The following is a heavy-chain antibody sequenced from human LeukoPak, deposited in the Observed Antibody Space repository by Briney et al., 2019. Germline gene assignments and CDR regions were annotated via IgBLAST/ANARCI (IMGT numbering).Heavy chain of an antibody. Sequence: GGSLRLSPAASGFTFSSYALSCVRQAPGKGLEWVSGIFIHGDETYHAESVKGRFTTSRDNSKSTLYLQMNSLRADDTAVYYCAKHPGGILRSPDNGGQGTLVTVSS. J-gene: IGHJ4*02. CDR2: IFIHGDET. D-gene: IGHD1-14*01. CDR1: GFTFSSYA. CDR3: AKHPGGILRSPDN. V-gene: IGHV3-23*01.